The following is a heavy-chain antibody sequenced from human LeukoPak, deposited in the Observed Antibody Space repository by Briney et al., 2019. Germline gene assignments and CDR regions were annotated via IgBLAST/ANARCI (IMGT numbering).Heavy chain of an antibody. V-gene: IGHV1-69*13. D-gene: IGHD3-10*01. CDR2: IIPIFGTA. Sequence: GASVKVSCKASGGTFSSYAISWVRQAPGQGLEWMGGIIPIFGTANYAQKFQGRVTITADESTSTAYMELSSLRSEDTAVYYCARARLVRGVRSNYYYYYMDVWGKGTTVTISS. CDR1: GGTFSSYA. J-gene: IGHJ6*03. CDR3: ARARLVRGVRSNYYYYYMDV.